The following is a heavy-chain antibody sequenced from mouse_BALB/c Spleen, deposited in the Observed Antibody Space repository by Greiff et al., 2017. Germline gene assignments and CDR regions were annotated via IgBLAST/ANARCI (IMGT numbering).Heavy chain of an antibody. CDR1: GYTFTSYW. CDR3: ARLNYYGYTY. J-gene: IGHJ2*01. Sequence: QVQLKQPGAELVKPGASVKLSCKASGYTFTSYWMHWVKQRPGQGLEWIGEINPSNGRTNYNEKFKSKATLTVDKSSSTAYMQLSSLTSEDSAVYYCARLNYYGYTYWGQGTTLTVSS. CDR2: INPSNGRT. V-gene: IGHV1S81*02. D-gene: IGHD1-2*01.